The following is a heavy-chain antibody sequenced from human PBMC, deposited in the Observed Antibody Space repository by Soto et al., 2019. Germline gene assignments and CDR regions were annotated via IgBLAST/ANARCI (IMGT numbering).Heavy chain of an antibody. CDR2: ISTDNGNT. CDR1: GYSCLSYD. V-gene: IGHV1-18*01. Sequence: QVQLVQSGAEVKKPGASVKVSCKASGYSCLSYDISWVRQAPGQGLEWMGWISTDNGNTNYAQKVQGRVTMTTDTSTRTAYMELRSLRSDDTAVYYCARGMDDAFDIWGQGTMVTVSS. CDR3: ARGMDDAFDI. J-gene: IGHJ3*02.